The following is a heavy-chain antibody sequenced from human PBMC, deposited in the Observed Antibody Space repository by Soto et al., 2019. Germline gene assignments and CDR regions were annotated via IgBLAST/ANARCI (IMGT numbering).Heavy chain of an antibody. V-gene: IGHV4-59*08. Sequence: SVTMCLTCTVSDGTFSPNYWGWIRKPPGKGLEWIGYIYYAGTTTYNPSLKGRATISLDTSENQFSLKVRSVTAADTAVYYCARLGRYYQAFDSWGQGTLVTVSS. D-gene: IGHD3-22*01. CDR3: ARLGRYYQAFDS. J-gene: IGHJ4*02. CDR1: DGTFSPNY. CDR2: IYYAGTT.